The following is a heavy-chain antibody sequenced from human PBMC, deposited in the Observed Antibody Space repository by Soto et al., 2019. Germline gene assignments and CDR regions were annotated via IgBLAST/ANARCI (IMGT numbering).Heavy chain of an antibody. CDR3: VTRHPSHYTQY. Sequence: SETLSLTCTVSGGSITSGTYSWGWIRQPPGKGLEWIASVLHSGITAYNPSLKSRVTISMDASENQFSLKLNSVTAADTAAYFCVTRHPSHYTQYWGKGTLVTVSS. J-gene: IGHJ4*02. CDR1: GGSITSGTYS. D-gene: IGHD2-2*02. CDR2: VLHSGIT. V-gene: IGHV4-39*01.